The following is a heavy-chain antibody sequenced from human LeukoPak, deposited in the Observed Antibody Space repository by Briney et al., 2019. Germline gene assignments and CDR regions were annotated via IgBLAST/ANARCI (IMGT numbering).Heavy chain of an antibody. J-gene: IGHJ4*02. V-gene: IGHV4-61*02. CDR2: IYTSGST. CDR1: GGSISSGSYY. Sequence: PSETLSLTCTVSGGSISSGSYYWSWIRQPAGKGLEWIGRIYTSGSTNYNPSLKSRVTISVDTSKNQFSLKLSSVTAADTAVYYCARGEWLLLAYDYWGQGTLVTVSS. D-gene: IGHD3-22*01. CDR3: ARGEWLLLAYDY.